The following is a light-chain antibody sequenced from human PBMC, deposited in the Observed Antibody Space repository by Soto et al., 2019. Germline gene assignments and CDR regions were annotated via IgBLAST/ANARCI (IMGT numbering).Light chain of an antibody. CDR3: SSYTGSNNLV. CDR1: SSDVGSYNY. J-gene: IGLJ2*01. Sequence: QSVLTQPPSASGSPGQSVTISCAGTSSDVGSYNYVSWYQQHPGKVPKLMIYEVDKRPSGVPDRFSGSKSDNTASLTVSGLQAEDEADYYCSSYTGSNNLVFGGGTKVTVL. CDR2: EVD. V-gene: IGLV2-8*01.